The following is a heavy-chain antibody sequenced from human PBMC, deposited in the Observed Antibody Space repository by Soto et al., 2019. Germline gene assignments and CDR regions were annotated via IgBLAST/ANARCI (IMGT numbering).Heavy chain of an antibody. CDR3: ARDQIAVAGTEIFNWSDP. CDR2: IYYSGST. V-gene: IGHV4-59*01. J-gene: IGHJ5*02. CDR1: GGSISSYY. Sequence: SETLSLTCTVSGGSISSYYWSWIRQPPGKGLEWIGYIYYSGSTNYNPSLKSRVTISVDTSKNQFSLKLSSVTAADTAVYYCARDQIAVAGTEIFNWSDPWGQGTLVTVS. D-gene: IGHD6-19*01.